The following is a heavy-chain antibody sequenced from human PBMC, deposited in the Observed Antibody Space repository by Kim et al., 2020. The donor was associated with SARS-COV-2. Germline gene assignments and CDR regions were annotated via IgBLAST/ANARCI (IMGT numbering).Heavy chain of an antibody. D-gene: IGHD3-16*01. CDR1: GFTFSNYA. CDR3: AREPRGSSYGFDS. V-gene: IGHV3-33*08. Sequence: GGSLRLSCAASGFTFSNYAMHWVRQAPGKGLEWVTLIYHDESHQGYADSVKGRFTISRDNSNNMLYLQMNSLRADDTAVYYCAREPRGSSYGFDSWGQGTLVTVSS. J-gene: IGHJ4*02. CDR2: IYHDESHQ.